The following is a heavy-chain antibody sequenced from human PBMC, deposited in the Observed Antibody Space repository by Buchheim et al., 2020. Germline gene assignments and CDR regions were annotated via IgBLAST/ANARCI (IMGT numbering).Heavy chain of an antibody. CDR2: INHSGST. J-gene: IGHJ5*02. V-gene: IGHV4-34*01. Sequence: QVQLQQWGAGLLKPSETLSLTCAVYGGSFSGYYWSWIRQPPGKGLEWIGEINHSGSTNYNPSLKSRVTISVDTSKNQFSLKLSSVTAADTAVYYCARGRRGYSSSWYWFDPWGQGTL. CDR1: GGSFSGYY. D-gene: IGHD6-13*01. CDR3: ARGRRGYSSSWYWFDP.